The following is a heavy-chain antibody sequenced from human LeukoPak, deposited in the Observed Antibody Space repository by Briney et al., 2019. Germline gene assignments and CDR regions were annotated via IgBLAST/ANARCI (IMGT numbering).Heavy chain of an antibody. CDR2: IYYSGST. D-gene: IGHD2-15*01. J-gene: IGHJ4*02. CDR3: ARTYCSGGSCYVDY. V-gene: IGHV4-59*01. Sequence: SETLSLTCNVSGGSISSYYWSWVRQPPGKGLEWIGSIYYSGSTNYNPSLKSRDTISVDTSKYQFSLKLSSVTAAGTAVYYCARTYCSGGSCYVDYGGQGTLVTVSS. CDR1: GGSISSYY.